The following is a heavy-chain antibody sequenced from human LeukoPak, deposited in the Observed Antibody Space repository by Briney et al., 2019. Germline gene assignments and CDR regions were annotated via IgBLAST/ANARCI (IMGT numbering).Heavy chain of an antibody. V-gene: IGHV3-21*01. D-gene: IGHD3-22*01. CDR3: VKDGDDSTGYSWFDP. CDR1: GFTFSSYS. CDR2: ISSSSDYI. Sequence: GGSLRLSCAASGFTFSSYSMNWVRQAPGKGLEWVSSISSSSDYIYYADSMKGRFTISRDNAKNSLYLQMNSLRVEDTAVYYCVKDGDDSTGYSWFDPWGQGTLVTVSS. J-gene: IGHJ5*02.